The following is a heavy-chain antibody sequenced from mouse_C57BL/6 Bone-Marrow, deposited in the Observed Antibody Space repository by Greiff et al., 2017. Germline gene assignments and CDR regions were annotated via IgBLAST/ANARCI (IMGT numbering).Heavy chain of an antibody. CDR3: VRGGYDLDY. V-gene: IGHV10-1*01. CDR2: IRSKSNNYAT. Sequence: EVKLVESGGGLVQPKGSLKLSCAASGFSFNTYAMNWVRQAPGKGLEWVARIRSKSNNYATYYADSVKDRFTISRDDSESMLYLQMNNLKTEDTAMYYCVRGGYDLDYWGQGTTLTVSS. D-gene: IGHD2-3*01. CDR1: GFSFNTYA. J-gene: IGHJ2*01.